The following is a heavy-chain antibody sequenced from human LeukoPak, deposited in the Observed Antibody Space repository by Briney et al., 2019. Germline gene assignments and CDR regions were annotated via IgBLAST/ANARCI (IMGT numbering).Heavy chain of an antibody. D-gene: IGHD3-3*01. J-gene: IGHJ4*02. CDR2: IYSGGST. V-gene: IGHV3-53*01. Sequence: GGSLRLSCAASGFTFSSYSMSGVRQAPGKGLEWVSVIYSGGSTYYADSVKGRFTISRDNSKNTLYLQMNSLRAEDTAVYYCARALGYYDFWSGSTPSYFDYWGQGTLVTVSS. CDR3: ARALGYYDFWSGSTPSYFDY. CDR1: GFTFSSYS.